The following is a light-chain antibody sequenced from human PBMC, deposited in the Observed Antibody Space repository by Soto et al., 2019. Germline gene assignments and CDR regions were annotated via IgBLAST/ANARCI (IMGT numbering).Light chain of an antibody. CDR2: DVS. V-gene: IGLV2-11*01. CDR3: CSYARSYTSSYV. CDR1: SSDVGGYNY. Sequence: QSALTQPRSVSGSPGQSVTISCTGTSSDVGGYNYVSWYQQHPGKAPKLMIYDVSKRPSGVPDRFSGSKSGNTASLTISGLQAEDEADYYCCSYARSYTSSYVFGTGTKLTVL. J-gene: IGLJ1*01.